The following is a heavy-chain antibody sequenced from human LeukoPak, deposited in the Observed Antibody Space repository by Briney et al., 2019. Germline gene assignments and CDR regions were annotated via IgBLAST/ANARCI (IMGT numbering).Heavy chain of an antibody. J-gene: IGHJ4*02. CDR2: ISGSGGST. CDR3: EKDAEMHPMSIGVVITDKYYFEY. Sequence: GGSLRLSCAASGFTFSSYAMSWVRQAPGKGLEWVSAISGSGGSTYYADSVKGRFTISRDNSKNTLYLQMNSLRAEDMAVYYCEKDAEMHPMSIGVVITDKYYFEYWGQRTLVTVSS. V-gene: IGHV3-23*01. CDR1: GFTFSSYA. D-gene: IGHD3-22*01.